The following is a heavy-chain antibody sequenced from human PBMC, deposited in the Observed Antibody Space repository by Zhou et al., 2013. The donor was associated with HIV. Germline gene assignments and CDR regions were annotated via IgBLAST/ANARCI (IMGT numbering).Heavy chain of an antibody. Sequence: QVQLVQSGAEVKKPGSSVKVSCKASGGTFSSYAISWVRQAPGQGLEWMGRIIPILGITNYAQKFQDRVTITADRSTSTAYMELSSLRSEDTAVYYCATRGGNYYDSGGEDYFDYWGQGTLVTVSS. D-gene: IGHD3-22*01. CDR1: GGTFSSYA. CDR2: IIPILGIT. CDR3: ATRGGNYYDSGGEDYFDY. J-gene: IGHJ4*02. V-gene: IGHV1-69*04.